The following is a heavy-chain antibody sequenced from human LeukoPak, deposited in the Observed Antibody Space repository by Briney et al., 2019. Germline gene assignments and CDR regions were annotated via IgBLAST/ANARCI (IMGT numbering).Heavy chain of an antibody. V-gene: IGHV4-59*01. CDR2: IYYSGST. Sequence: SETLSLTCTVSGGSISSYYWSWIRRPPGKGLEWIGYIYYSGSTNYNPSLKSRVTISVDTSKNQFSLKLSSVTAADTAVYYCARDVTMVRGAFDPWGQGTLVTVSS. CDR1: GGSISSYY. D-gene: IGHD3-10*01. J-gene: IGHJ5*02. CDR3: ARDVTMVRGAFDP.